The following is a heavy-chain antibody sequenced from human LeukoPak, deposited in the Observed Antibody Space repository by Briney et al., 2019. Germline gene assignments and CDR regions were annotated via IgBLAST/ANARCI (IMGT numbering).Heavy chain of an antibody. Sequence: GGSLRLSCAASGFTFNYYNMNWVRQAPGKALEWVSSITSSGAYIFYADSVRGRFTISRDNAKDSLYLQMNSLRAEDTAVYYCAKTRGYCSGGSCYCDYWGQGTLVTVSS. CDR1: GFTFNYYN. D-gene: IGHD2-15*01. V-gene: IGHV3-21*04. CDR3: AKTRGYCSGGSCYCDY. J-gene: IGHJ4*02. CDR2: ITSSGAYI.